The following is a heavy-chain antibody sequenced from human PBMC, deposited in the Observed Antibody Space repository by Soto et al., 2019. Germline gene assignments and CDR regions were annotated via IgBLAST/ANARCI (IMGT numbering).Heavy chain of an antibody. V-gene: IGHV3-30-3*01. D-gene: IGHD3-22*01. J-gene: IGHJ6*02. CDR1: GFTFSSYA. CDR2: ISYDGSNK. Sequence: PGGSLRLSCAASGFTFSSYAMHWVRQAPGKGLEWVAVISYDGSNKYYADSVKGRFTISRDNSKNTLYLQMNSLRAEDTAVYYCARDRAVVARLTGYGMDVWGQATTLTLSS. CDR3: ARDRAVVARLTGYGMDV.